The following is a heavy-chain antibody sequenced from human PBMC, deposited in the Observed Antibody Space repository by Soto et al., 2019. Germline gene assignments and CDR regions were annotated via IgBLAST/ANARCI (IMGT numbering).Heavy chain of an antibody. V-gene: IGHV1-2*02. J-gene: IGHJ5*02. CDR1: GYTYSDYY. D-gene: IGHD1-26*01. Sequence: ASVKVSCKASGYTYSDYYVHWVREAPGQGLEWRGWINPSGGGTMYTQRFQGRVTMTRDTSSSPVYMELSRLTSDDTAVYYCAREMGVIGAPRYTCFDPWGQGALVTVSS. CDR2: INPSGGGT. CDR3: AREMGVIGAPRYTCFDP.